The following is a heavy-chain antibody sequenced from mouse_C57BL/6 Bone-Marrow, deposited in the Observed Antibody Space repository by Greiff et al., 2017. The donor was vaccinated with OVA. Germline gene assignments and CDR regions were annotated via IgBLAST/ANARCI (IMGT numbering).Heavy chain of an antibody. CDR1: GYTFTSYW. D-gene: IGHD4-1*01. J-gene: IGHJ4*01. CDR3: ARKGASGTDYAMDY. CDR2: IDPSDSYT. V-gene: IGHV1-50*01. Sequence: QVQLQQPGAELVKPGASVKLSCKASGYTFTSYWMQWVKQRPGQGLEWIGEIDPSDSYTNYNQKFKGKATLTVDTSSSTAYMQLSSLTSEDSAVYYCARKGASGTDYAMDYWGQGTSVTVSS.